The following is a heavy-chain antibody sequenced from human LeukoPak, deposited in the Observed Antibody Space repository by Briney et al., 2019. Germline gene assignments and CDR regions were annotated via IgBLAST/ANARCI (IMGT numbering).Heavy chain of an antibody. CDR2: ISNGGDRT. J-gene: IGHJ4*02. Sequence: PGGSLRLSCAASGFTFSRQDMCWVRQAPGQGLEWVSGISNGGDRTYYADSVKGRFTISRDNSKNTLYLQMNSLRAEDTAVYYCARDDCSSTSCYTGTLDYWGQGTLVTVSS. CDR3: ARDDCSSTSCYTGTLDY. CDR1: GFTFSRQD. V-gene: IGHV3-23*01. D-gene: IGHD2-2*02.